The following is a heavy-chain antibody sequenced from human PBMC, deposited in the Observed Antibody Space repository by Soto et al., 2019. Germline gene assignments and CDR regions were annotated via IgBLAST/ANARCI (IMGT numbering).Heavy chain of an antibody. J-gene: IGHJ4*02. D-gene: IGHD3-10*01. CDR1: GFPFSSYA. Sequence: EVQLLESGGGLVQPGGSVRLSCAASGFPFSSYAMSWVRQAPGKGLEWVSAISGNGAETSYAASVRGRFTISRDNSRDTLYIQMNSLRADDTAVYYCARDEGIRGFDSWGQGTLVTVSS. CDR3: ARDEGIRGFDS. CDR2: ISGNGAET. V-gene: IGHV3-23*01.